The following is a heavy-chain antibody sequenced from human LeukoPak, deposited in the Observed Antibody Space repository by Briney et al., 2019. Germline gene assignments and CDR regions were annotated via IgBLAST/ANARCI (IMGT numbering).Heavy chain of an antibody. CDR3: ARNYYDSSGPVDY. CDR2: IIPILGIA. V-gene: IGHV1-69*04. J-gene: IGHJ4*02. CDR1: GGTFSSYA. D-gene: IGHD3-22*01. Sequence: ASVKVSCKASGGTFSSYAISWVRQAPGQGLEWMGRIIPILGIANYAQKFQGRVTITADKSTSTAYMELSSLRSEDTAVYYCARNYYDSSGPVDYWGQGTLVTVSS.